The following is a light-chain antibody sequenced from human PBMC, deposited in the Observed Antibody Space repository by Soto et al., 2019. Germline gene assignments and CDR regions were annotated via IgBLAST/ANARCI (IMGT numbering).Light chain of an antibody. CDR3: QQDGSSAQHT. CDR2: GAS. Sequence: EIVLTQSPGTLSLSPGERATLSCRASQSVSSSYLAWYQQKPGQAPRLLIYGASSRATGIPDRFSGSGSGTDCTLIISRLEPEDFAVYYCQQDGSSAQHTFGQGTMLEIK. J-gene: IGKJ2*01. CDR1: QSVSSSY. V-gene: IGKV3-20*01.